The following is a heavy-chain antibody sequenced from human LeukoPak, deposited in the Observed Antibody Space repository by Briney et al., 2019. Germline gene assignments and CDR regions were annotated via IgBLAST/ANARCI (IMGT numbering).Heavy chain of an antibody. Sequence: SETLSLTCAVYGGSFSGYYWSWIRQPPGKGLEWIGEINHSGSTNYNPSLKSRVTISVDTSKNQFSLKLSSVTAADTAVYYCAKIADRWSFDYWGQGTLVTVSS. J-gene: IGHJ4*02. CDR3: AKIADRWSFDY. CDR1: GGSFSGYY. CDR2: INHSGST. V-gene: IGHV4-34*01. D-gene: IGHD2-21*01.